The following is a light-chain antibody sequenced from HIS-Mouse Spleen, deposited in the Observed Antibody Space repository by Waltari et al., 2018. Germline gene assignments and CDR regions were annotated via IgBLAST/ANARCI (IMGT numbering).Light chain of an antibody. V-gene: IGLV1-47*01. CDR3: AAWDDSLSGV. CDR1: SPNIGSTY. Sequence: QSVLTQPPSASGAPGPRVTIPCSGSSPNIGSTYVYWYQQLPGTAPKPRIYRNNQRPSGVPDRFSGSKSGTSASLAISGLRSEDEADYYCAAWDDSLSGVFGGGTKLTVL. CDR2: RNN. J-gene: IGLJ2*01.